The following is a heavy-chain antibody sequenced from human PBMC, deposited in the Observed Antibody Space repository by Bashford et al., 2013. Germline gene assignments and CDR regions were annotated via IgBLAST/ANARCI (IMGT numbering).Heavy chain of an antibody. J-gene: IGHJ3*02. CDR2: INYSGST. CDR3: ARMGAFDHDGFDI. D-gene: IGHD3-16*01. Sequence: WIRQPPGKGLEWIGYINYSGSTNYNPSLKSRVTISVDTSKNQISLKLTSVTAADTAVYYCARMGAFDHDGFDIWGQGTMVTVSS. V-gene: IGHV4-59*01.